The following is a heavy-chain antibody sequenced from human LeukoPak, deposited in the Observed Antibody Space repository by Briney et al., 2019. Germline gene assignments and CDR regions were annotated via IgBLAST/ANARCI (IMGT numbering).Heavy chain of an antibody. CDR1: GGSISSYY. D-gene: IGHD6-19*01. J-gene: IGHJ6*02. CDR3: ARGSSSGPDYYYGMDV. V-gene: IGHV4-4*07. Sequence: SETLSLTCTVSGGSISSYYWSWLRRPAGKGLEWLGRIYTSGSTNYNPSLKSRVTMSVDTSKNQFSLKLSSVTAADTAVYYCARGSSSGPDYYYGMDVWGQGTTVTVSS. CDR2: IYTSGST.